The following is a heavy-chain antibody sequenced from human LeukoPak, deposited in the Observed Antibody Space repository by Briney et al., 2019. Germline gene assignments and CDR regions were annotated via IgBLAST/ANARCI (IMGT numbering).Heavy chain of an antibody. CDR3: GELGA. Sequence: GAPLRLSWAASGFTFSCCSMSWLRQAPGKGVELVSAITGGGASTYYADSVKGRFTITRDNSKDTPYLQMNSLRAEDTAVYYCGELGAWGQGTLVTVSS. J-gene: IGHJ5*02. CDR1: GFTFSCCS. V-gene: IGHV3-23*01. CDR2: ITGGGAST. D-gene: IGHD3-10*01.